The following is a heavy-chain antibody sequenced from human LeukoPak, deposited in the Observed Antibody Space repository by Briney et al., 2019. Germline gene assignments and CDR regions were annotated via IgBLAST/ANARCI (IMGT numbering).Heavy chain of an antibody. Sequence: GGSLRLSCTASGFNFSSYAMHWVRQAPGKGLEWVAVISYHGSNKYYADSVTGRFTISRDNSKNTLYLQMNSLRAEDTAVYYCAKDPYRASSGLVDYWGQGTLVTVSS. D-gene: IGHD5-12*01. CDR1: GFNFSSYA. CDR2: ISYHGSNK. CDR3: AKDPYRASSGLVDY. J-gene: IGHJ4*02. V-gene: IGHV3-30-3*02.